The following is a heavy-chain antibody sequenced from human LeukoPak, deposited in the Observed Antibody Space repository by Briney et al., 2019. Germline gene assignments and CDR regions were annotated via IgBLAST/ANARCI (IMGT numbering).Heavy chain of an antibody. V-gene: IGHV4-59*01. J-gene: IGHJ6*03. D-gene: IGHD5-18*01. Sequence: SETLSLTCTVSGGSISSYYGSWIRQPPGKGLEWIGYIYYSGSTNYNAYLKSRVTISVDTSKNQFSLKLRSVTAADTAVYYCAREKHTAIDFYYMDVWGKGTTVTVSS. CDR3: AREKHTAIDFYYMDV. CDR1: GGSISSYY. CDR2: IYYSGST.